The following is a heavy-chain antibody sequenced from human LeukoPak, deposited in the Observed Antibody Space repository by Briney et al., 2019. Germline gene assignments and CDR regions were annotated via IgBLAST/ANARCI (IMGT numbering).Heavy chain of an antibody. CDR3: AHVDTAMVMGY. CDR1: GFTFSSYS. D-gene: IGHD5-18*01. V-gene: IGHV3-21*01. J-gene: IGHJ4*02. CDR2: ISSSSSYI. Sequence: KTGGSLRLSCAASGFTFSSYSMNWVRQAPGKGLEWVSSISSSSSYIYYADSVKGRFTISRDNAKNSLYLRMNSLRAEDTAVYYCAHVDTAMVMGYWGQGTLVTVSS.